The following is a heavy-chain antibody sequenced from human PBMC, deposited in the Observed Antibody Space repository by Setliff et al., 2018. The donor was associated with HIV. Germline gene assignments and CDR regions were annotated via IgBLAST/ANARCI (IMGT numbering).Heavy chain of an antibody. CDR2: IYTSGST. D-gene: IGHD5-12*01. J-gene: IGHJ3*02. Sequence: SETLSLTCTVSGGSISSGSHYWSWIRQPAGKGLEWIGRIYTSGSTNYNSSLKSRVTISVDTSKNQFSLNLSSVTAADTAVYYCARAEMATIVAFDIWGQGTMVTVSS. CDR1: GGSISSGSHY. CDR3: ARAEMATIVAFDI. V-gene: IGHV4-61*02.